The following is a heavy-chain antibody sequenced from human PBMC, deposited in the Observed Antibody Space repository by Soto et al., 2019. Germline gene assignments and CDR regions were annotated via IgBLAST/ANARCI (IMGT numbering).Heavy chain of an antibody. Sequence: QVQLVQSGAEVKKPGASVKVSCKASGYTFTNFGISWVRQAPGQGLEWMGWISAYNGNTNYAQNFQGRVTMTTDTPTGTAYWGLRGLRFEAPAVYSWARGGTPIAYWGQGTRVTV. J-gene: IGHJ4*02. V-gene: IGHV1-18*01. D-gene: IGHD3-16*01. CDR2: ISAYNGNT. CDR1: GYTFTNFG. CDR3: ARGGTPIAY.